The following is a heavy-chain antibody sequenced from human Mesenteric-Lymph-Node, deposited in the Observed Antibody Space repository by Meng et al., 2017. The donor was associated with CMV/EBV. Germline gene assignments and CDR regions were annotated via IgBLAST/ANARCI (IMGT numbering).Heavy chain of an antibody. CDR1: GFSLSLYT. D-gene: IGHD3-3*01. V-gene: IGHV3-21*01. CDR2: ISPKGDTT. CDR3: ARDAKPRVLDWLLRWFDP. J-gene: IGHJ5*02. Sequence: GESLKISCGASGFSLSLYTMNWVRQAPGGGLEWVSSISPKGDTTYYADSVKGRFTISRDNANNALYLQMNSLRPEDTAVYYCARDAKPRVLDWLLRWFDPWGQGTLVTVSS.